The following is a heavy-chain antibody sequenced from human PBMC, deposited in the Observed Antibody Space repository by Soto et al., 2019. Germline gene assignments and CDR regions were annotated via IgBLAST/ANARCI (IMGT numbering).Heavy chain of an antibody. CDR3: ATLSNDFWSGPNNWFDP. V-gene: IGHV1-24*01. CDR1: GYTLTELS. Sequence: GASVKVSCKVSGYTLTELSMHWVRQAPGKGLEWMGGFDPEDSETIYAQKFQGRVTMTEDTSTDTAYMELSSLRSEDTAVYYCATLSNDFWSGPNNWFDPWGQGTLVTVSS. D-gene: IGHD3-3*01. J-gene: IGHJ5*02. CDR2: FDPEDSET.